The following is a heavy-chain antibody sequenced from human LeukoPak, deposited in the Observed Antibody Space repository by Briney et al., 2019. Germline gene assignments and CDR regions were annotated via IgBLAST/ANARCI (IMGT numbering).Heavy chain of an antibody. V-gene: IGHV3-30*03. Sequence: GGSLRLSCAASGFTFSSYGMHWVRQAPGKGLEWVAVISYDGSNKYYADSVKGRFTISRDNSKNTLYLQMNSLRSEDTAVYYCARDLYYGDRIKPKLVSPWGQGTLVTVSS. CDR3: ARDLYYGDRIKPKLVSP. CDR2: ISYDGSNK. CDR1: GFTFSSYG. J-gene: IGHJ5*02. D-gene: IGHD2-8*01.